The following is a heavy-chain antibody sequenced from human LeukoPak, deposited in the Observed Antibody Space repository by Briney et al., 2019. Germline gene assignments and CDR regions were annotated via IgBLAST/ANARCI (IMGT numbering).Heavy chain of an antibody. J-gene: IGHJ4*02. CDR2: ISGSGGST. D-gene: IGHD2-2*01. CDR1: GFTLSSYA. Sequence: GGSLRLSCAASGFTLSSYAMSWVRQAPGKGLEWVSAISGSGGSTYYADSVKGRFTISRDNSKNTLYLQMNSLRAEETAVYYCAKDGRYQLLWDYWGQGTLVTVSS. V-gene: IGHV3-23*01. CDR3: AKDGRYQLLWDY.